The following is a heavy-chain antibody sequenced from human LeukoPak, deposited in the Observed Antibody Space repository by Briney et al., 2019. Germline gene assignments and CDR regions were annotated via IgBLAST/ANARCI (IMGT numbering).Heavy chain of an antibody. CDR2: IYYSGST. D-gene: IGHD6-6*01. J-gene: IGHJ3*02. CDR3: ARHSRGIAARRGLGAFDI. V-gene: IGHV4-59*01. Sequence: SETLSLTCTVSGGSISSYYWSWIRQPPGKGLEWIGYIYYSGSTNYNPSLKSRVTISVDTSKNQFSLKLSSVTAADTAVYYCARHSRGIAARRGLGAFDIWGQGTMVTVSS. CDR1: GGSISSYY.